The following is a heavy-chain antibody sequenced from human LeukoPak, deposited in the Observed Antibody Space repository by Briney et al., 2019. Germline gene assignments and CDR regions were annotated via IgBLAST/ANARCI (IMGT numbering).Heavy chain of an antibody. CDR2: ISSSSSTI. CDR1: GFTFSRYG. D-gene: IGHD3-3*01. V-gene: IGHV3-48*01. J-gene: IGHJ4*02. CDR3: ASSDFGVVRSSFDY. Sequence: PGGSLRLSCAASGFTFSRYGMSWARQAPGKGLEWVSYISSSSSTIYYADSVRGRFTISRDNAKDSLYLQMNSLRAEDTAVYYCASSDFGVVRSSFDYWGQGTLVTVSS.